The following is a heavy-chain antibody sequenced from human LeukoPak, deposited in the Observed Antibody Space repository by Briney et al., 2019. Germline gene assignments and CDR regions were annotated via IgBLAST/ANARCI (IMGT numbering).Heavy chain of an antibody. CDR1: GFTFRDSW. CDR2: IKQEGTER. D-gene: IGHD3-10*01. J-gene: IGHJ4*02. V-gene: IGHV3-7*01. Sequence: GGSLRLPCAASGFTFRDSWMSWVRQAPGKGLQWVANIKQEGTERNYVDSVKGRFTISRDNTRSSLYLYMNSLRAEDTAVYYCARDGGGPLDWGQGTLVTVSS. CDR3: ARDGGGPLD.